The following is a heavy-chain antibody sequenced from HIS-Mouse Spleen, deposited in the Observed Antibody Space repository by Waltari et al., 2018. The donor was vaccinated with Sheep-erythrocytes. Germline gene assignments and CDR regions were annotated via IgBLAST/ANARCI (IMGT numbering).Heavy chain of an antibody. V-gene: IGHV3-30-3*01. CDR3: AQTGATTPHFDY. J-gene: IGHJ4*02. Sequence: QVQLVESGGGVVQPGRSLRLSCAASGFTFSSYAMHWVRQAPGKGLEWVAVISYEGSNKYYADSVKGRFTISRDNSKNTLYLQMNSLRAEDTAVYYCAQTGATTPHFDYWGQGTLVTVSS. D-gene: IGHD1-26*01. CDR1: GFTFSSYA. CDR2: ISYEGSNK.